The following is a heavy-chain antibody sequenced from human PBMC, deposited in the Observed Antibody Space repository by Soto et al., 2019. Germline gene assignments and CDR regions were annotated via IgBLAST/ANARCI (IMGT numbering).Heavy chain of an antibody. V-gene: IGHV1-46*01. CDR2: FNPSGGGT. CDR1: GDTYTSYY. D-gene: IGHD6-19*01. CDR3: ARGEKRALAGKLSVVDL. J-gene: IGHJ2*01. Sequence: ASVKGSCTASGDTYTSYYIHWGRQAPGQGLGWMGTFNPSGGGTFYAQKFEGRVTLTGDTSTSTVYMELSSLRSEDTAVYYSARGEKRALAGKLSVVDLWGR.